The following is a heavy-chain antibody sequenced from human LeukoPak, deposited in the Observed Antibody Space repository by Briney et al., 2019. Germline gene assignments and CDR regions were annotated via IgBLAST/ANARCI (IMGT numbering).Heavy chain of an antibody. CDR1: GGSISSSSYY. D-gene: IGHD3-3*01. J-gene: IGHJ4*02. V-gene: IGHV4-39*07. Sequence: SETLSLTCTVSGGSISSSSYYWGWIRQPPGKGLEWIGSIYYSGSTYYNPSLKSRVTISVDTSKNQFSLKLSSVTAADTAVYYCARDGRFLEWLPFVYWGQGTLVTVSS. CDR3: ARDGRFLEWLPFVY. CDR2: IYYSGST.